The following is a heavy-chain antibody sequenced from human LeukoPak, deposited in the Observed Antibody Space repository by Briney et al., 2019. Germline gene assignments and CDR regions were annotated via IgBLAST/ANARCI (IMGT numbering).Heavy chain of an antibody. J-gene: IGHJ3*02. D-gene: IGHD6-13*01. Sequence: SETLSLTCTVSGGSISSYYWSWIRQPPGKGLEWIGYVYYSGITNYNPSLKSRVTISVDTSKNQFSLKLSSVTAADTAVYYCARGLRYSSSWMGDAFDIWGQGTMVTVSS. CDR3: ARGLRYSSSWMGDAFDI. CDR2: VYYSGIT. V-gene: IGHV4-59*01. CDR1: GGSISSYY.